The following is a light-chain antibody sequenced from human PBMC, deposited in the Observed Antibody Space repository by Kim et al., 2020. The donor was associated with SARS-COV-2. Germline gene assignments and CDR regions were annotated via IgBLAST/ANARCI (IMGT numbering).Light chain of an antibody. CDR1: HSINSYY. CDR2: GAS. CDR3: QQYGGSLPCT. V-gene: IGKV3-20*01. Sequence: SRGGRATLSCRASHSINSYYLAWYQQKPGQVPRLLIYGASNRATGTPDRFSGSGSGTDFTLTISRLEPEDFAVNSCQQYGGSLPCTFGQGTKLEI. J-gene: IGKJ2*02.